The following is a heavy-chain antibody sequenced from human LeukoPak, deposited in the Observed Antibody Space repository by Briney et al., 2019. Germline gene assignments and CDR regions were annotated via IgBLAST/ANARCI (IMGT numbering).Heavy chain of an antibody. V-gene: IGHV3-11*04. J-gene: IGHJ4*02. D-gene: IGHD3-9*01. CDR3: ARRSYYDILTGYSDY. CDR2: ISSSGSPI. Sequence: GGSLRLSCAASGFTFSDYYMSWIRQAPGKGLAWASHISSSGSPIYYADSVKGRFTISRDNAKNSLYLQMNSLRAEDTAVYYCARRSYYDILTGYSDYWGQGTLVTVSS. CDR1: GFTFSDYY.